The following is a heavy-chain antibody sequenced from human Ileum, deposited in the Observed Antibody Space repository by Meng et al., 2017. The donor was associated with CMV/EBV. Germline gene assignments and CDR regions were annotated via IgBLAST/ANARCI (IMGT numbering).Heavy chain of an antibody. D-gene: IGHD4/OR15-4a*01. CDR2: INSDGTST. CDR1: GFTFGNSW. V-gene: IGHV3-74*01. Sequence: GESLKISCAASGFTFGNSWMHWVRQVPGKGLVWVSRINSDGTSTSYADSVKGRFTVSRDNAKNTLYLKMSSLRPEDTDVYYCARSEGYGSNAVCYLDYWARGPLAPFP. J-gene: IGHJ4*03. CDR3: ARSEGYGSNAVCYLD.